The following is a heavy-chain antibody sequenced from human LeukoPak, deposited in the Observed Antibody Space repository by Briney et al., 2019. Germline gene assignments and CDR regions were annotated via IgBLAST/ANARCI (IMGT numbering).Heavy chain of an antibody. Sequence: GGSLRLSCAASGFTFSSYAMTWIRQAPGKGLEWVSYISSGGSTIYYADSVKGRFTISRDNAKNSLYLQMNSLRAEDTAVYYCARDRYSGSYPLDYWGQGTLVTVSS. J-gene: IGHJ4*02. CDR2: ISSGGSTI. CDR3: ARDRYSGSYPLDY. CDR1: GFTFSSYA. D-gene: IGHD1-26*01. V-gene: IGHV3-11*01.